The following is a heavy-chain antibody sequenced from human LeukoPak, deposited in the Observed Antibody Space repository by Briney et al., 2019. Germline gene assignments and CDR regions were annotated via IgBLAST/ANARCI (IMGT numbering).Heavy chain of an antibody. CDR1: GGSISSYY. V-gene: IGHV4-59*01. CDR3: ARGADSSGYYSIFCFDY. D-gene: IGHD3-22*01. Sequence: SETLSLTCTVSGGSISSYYWNWIRQPPGKGLEWIGYMNYSGSTNYNPSLKSRVTISVDTSKNQFSLKLSSVTAADTAVYYCARGADSSGYYSIFCFDYWGQGTLVTVSS. J-gene: IGHJ4*02. CDR2: MNYSGST.